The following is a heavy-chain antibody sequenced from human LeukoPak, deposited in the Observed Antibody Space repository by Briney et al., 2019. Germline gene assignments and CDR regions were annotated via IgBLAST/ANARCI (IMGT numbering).Heavy chain of an antibody. CDR1: GFTFSSYG. CDR2: ISYDGSNK. CDR3: ASGDYYDSSGYSAQIDY. Sequence: GGSLRLSCAASGFTFSSYGMSWVRQAPGKGLEWVAVISYDGSNKYYADSVKGRFTISRDNSKNTLYLQMNSLRAEDTAVYYCASGDYYDSSGYSAQIDYWGQGTLVTVSS. D-gene: IGHD3-22*01. V-gene: IGHV3-30*03. J-gene: IGHJ4*02.